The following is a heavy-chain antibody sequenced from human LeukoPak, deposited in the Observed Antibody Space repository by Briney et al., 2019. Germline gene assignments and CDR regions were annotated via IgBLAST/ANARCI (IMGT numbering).Heavy chain of an antibody. CDR1: GYSFTSYW. D-gene: IGHD3-10*01. CDR2: IYPGDSDT. Sequence: GESLKISCKGSGYSFTSYWIGWVRQMPGKGLEWMGIIYPGDSDTRYSPSFRGQVTISADKSISTAYLQWSSLKASDTAMYYCARHSLYYYGSRIYYYYMDVWGKGTTVTVSS. CDR3: ARHSLYYYGSRIYYYYMDV. V-gene: IGHV5-51*01. J-gene: IGHJ6*03.